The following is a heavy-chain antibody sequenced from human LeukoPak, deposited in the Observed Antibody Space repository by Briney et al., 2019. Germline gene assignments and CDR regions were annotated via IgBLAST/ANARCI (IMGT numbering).Heavy chain of an antibody. CDR3: ARGDIVVVPTRMDV. CDR1: GFTFSTYW. CDR2: INWNGGST. J-gene: IGHJ6*03. V-gene: IGHV3-20*04. Sequence: PGGSLRLSCAASGFTFSTYWMHWVRQAPGKGLEWVSGINWNGGSTGYADSVKGRFTISRDNAKNSLYLQMNSLRAEDTALYYCARGDIVVVPTRMDVWGKGTTVTVSS. D-gene: IGHD2-2*01.